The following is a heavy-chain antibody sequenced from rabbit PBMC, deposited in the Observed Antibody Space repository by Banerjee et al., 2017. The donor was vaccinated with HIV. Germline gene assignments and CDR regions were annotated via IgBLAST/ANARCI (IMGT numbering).Heavy chain of an antibody. CDR2: INTSTGNT. Sequence: QSLEESGGGLVQPEGSLALTCTASGFSFSSSYYMCWVRQAPGKGLEWIACINTSTGNTVYASWAKGRFTISKTSSTTVTLQMTSLTAADTATYFCARDEAGSAGWGYVNLWGQGTLVTVS. J-gene: IGHJ4*01. CDR1: GFSFSSSYY. D-gene: IGHD4-2*01. V-gene: IGHV1S40*01. CDR3: ARDEAGSAGWGYVNL.